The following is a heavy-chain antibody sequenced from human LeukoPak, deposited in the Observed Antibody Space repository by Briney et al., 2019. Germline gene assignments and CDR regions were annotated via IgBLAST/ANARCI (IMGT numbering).Heavy chain of an antibody. V-gene: IGHV3-23*01. CDR3: AKDSTGVAATDY. Sequence: GGSLRLSCAASGFTFSSYAMTWVRQAPGQGLEWVSAISASGGNTYYADSVKGRFTISRDNSKYTLYLQINSLRAEDTAVYYCAKDSTGVAATDYWGQGTLVTVSS. D-gene: IGHD6-19*01. J-gene: IGHJ4*02. CDR1: GFTFSSYA. CDR2: ISASGGNT.